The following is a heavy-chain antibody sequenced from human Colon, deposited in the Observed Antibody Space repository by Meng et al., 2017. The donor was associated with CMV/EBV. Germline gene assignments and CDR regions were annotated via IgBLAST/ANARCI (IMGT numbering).Heavy chain of an antibody. CDR3: ARREFTIAVAGNNFFGP. J-gene: IGHJ5*02. V-gene: IGHV3-23*05. Sequence: FPFRNYVMNWVRQAPGKGLEWVSTIETDGSRTWYADSVKGRFTISRDNVKNTLYLQMNSLGAEDTALYYCARREFTIAVAGNNFFGPWGQGTLVTVSS. CDR1: FPFRNYV. D-gene: IGHD6-19*01. CDR2: IETDGSRT.